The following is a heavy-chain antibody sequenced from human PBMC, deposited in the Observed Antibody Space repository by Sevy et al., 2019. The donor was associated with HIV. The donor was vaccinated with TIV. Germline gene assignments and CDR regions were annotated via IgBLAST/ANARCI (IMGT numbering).Heavy chain of an antibody. V-gene: IGHV3-15*01. J-gene: IGHJ4*02. D-gene: IGHD5-18*01. CDR1: GFTFSNAW. CDR3: TTDARSQVRGGYSYGSDY. Sequence: GGSLRLSCAASGFTFSNAWMSWVRQAPGKGLEWVGRIKSKTDGGTTDYAAPVKGRFTISRDDSKNTLYLQMNSLKTEDTAGYYCTTDARSQVRGGYSYGSDYWGQGTLVTVSS. CDR2: IKSKTDGGTT.